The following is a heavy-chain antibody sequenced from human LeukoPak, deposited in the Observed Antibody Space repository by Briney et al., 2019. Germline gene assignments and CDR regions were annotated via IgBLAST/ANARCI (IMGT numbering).Heavy chain of an antibody. CDR1: GFTFSNYA. D-gene: IGHD1-1*01. CDR3: ARQRVGYSGS. J-gene: IGHJ5*02. V-gene: IGHV3-30*01. CDR2: MSYDGSHQ. Sequence: GGSLRLSCAASGFTFSNYAMHWVRQAPGKGLEWVALMSYDGSHQYYADSVKGRFTISRDNSNNTVFLQMNSLRTEDTAVYYCARQRVGYSGSWGQGTLVTVSS.